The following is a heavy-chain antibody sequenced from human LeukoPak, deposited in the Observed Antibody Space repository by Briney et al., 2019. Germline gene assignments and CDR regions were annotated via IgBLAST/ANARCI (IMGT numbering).Heavy chain of an antibody. CDR1: GGTFSSYA. J-gene: IGHJ4*02. D-gene: IGHD5-12*01. CDR3: ARVGGSGYYPLRY. CDR2: IIPIFGTA. V-gene: IGHV1-69*05. Sequence: SVKVSCKASGGTFSSYAISWVRQAPGQGLEWMGGIIPIFGTANYAQKFQGRVTITTDESTSTAYMELSSLRSEDTAVYYCARVGGSGYYPLRYWGQGTLVIVSS.